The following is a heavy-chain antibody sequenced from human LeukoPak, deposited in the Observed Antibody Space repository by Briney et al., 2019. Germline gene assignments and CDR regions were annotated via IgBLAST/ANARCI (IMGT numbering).Heavy chain of an antibody. V-gene: IGHV3-21*01. J-gene: IGHJ1*01. CDR1: GFTFSSYS. D-gene: IGHD1-20*01. CDR2: ISSSSSYI. CDR3: ASQITGTDGFPPH. Sequence: PGGSLRLSCAASGFTFSSYSMNWVRQAPGKGLEWVSSISSSSSYIYYADSVKGRFTISRDNAKNSLYLQMNSLRPEDTAVYYCASQITGTDGFPPHWGQGTLVTVSS.